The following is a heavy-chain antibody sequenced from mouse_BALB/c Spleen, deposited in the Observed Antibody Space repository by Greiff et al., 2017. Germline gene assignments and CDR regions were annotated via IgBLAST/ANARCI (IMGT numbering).Heavy chain of an antibody. J-gene: IGHJ4*01. CDR1: GFTFSSYA. CDR3: ARRIITTVVAPAMDY. D-gene: IGHD1-1*01. CDR2: ISSGGST. Sequence: EVQVVESGGGLVKPGGSLKLSCAASGFTFSSYAMSWVRQTPEKRLEWVASISSGGSTYYPDSVKGRFTISRDNARNILYLQMSSLRSEDTAMYYCARRIITTVVAPAMDYWGQGTSVTVSS. V-gene: IGHV5-6-5*01.